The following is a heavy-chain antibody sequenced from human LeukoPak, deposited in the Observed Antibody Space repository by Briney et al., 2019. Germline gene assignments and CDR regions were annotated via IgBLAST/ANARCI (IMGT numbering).Heavy chain of an antibody. CDR1: GGSFSGYD. CDR3: ARTVYSNNWAPASWFHP. Sequence: PSETLSLTCAVHGGSFSGYDWTWIRQSPGKGLEWIGEISERGSTNYNPSLGSRITISLDTSKNQFSLHVRSVVAADTAVYYCARTVYSNNWAPASWFHPWGQGTLVTVSS. V-gene: IGHV4-34*01. J-gene: IGHJ5*02. CDR2: ISERGST. D-gene: IGHD4-11*01.